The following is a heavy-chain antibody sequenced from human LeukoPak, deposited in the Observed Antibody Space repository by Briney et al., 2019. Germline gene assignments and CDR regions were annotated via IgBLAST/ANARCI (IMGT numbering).Heavy chain of an antibody. V-gene: IGHV4-4*07. D-gene: IGHD1-26*01. Sequence: SETLSLTCTVSSGSINSYYWGWVRQPPGKGLEWVGRIYTTGATQYNPSLKSRVTMSIDTSTNQFSLNLRSMTAADTAVYYCGRQGYTASYYFLDFWSQGTLVAVS. J-gene: IGHJ4*02. CDR2: IYTTGAT. CDR1: SGSINSYY. CDR3: GRQGYTASYYFLDF.